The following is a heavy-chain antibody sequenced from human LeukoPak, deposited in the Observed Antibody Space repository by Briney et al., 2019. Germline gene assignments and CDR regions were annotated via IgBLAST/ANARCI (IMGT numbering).Heavy chain of an antibody. V-gene: IGHV4-4*02. D-gene: IGHD3-10*01. CDR3: ARAYGSGSSSLFDY. CDR1: GGSISSSNW. CDR2: IYHSGST. Sequence: PSETLSLTCAVCGGSISSSNWWRRVRQPPGKGLEWIGEIYHSGSTNYNPSLKSRVTISVDKSKNQFSLKLSSVTAADTAVYYCARAYGSGSSSLFDYWGQGTLVTVSS. J-gene: IGHJ4*02.